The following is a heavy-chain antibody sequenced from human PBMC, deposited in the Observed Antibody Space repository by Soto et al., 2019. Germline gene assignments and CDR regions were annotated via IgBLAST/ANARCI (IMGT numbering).Heavy chain of an antibody. CDR3: ARVKDLRYSDWLPTYGMDV. J-gene: IGHJ6*02. D-gene: IGHD3-9*01. Sequence: SETLSLTCAVYGGSISGYYWSWIRQPPGKGLEWIGEINHSGSTNYNPSLKSRVTISVDTSKNQFSLKLSSVTAADTAVYYCARVKDLRYSDWLPTYGMDVWGQGTTVTVSS. CDR2: INHSGST. V-gene: IGHV4-34*01. CDR1: GGSISGYY.